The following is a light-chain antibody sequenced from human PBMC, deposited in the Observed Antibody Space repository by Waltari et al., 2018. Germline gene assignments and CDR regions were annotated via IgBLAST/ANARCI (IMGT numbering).Light chain of an antibody. CDR1: NIASKG. CDR3: QVWDSNTVL. V-gene: IGLV3-21*02. CDR2: DDS. J-gene: IGLJ2*01. Sequence: SYVLTQPPSLSVAPGQTARIPCGGNNIASKGVHWYQQRPGQAPVLVLYDDSNRPSGIPGRFSGSNSGNTATLTIARVEAGDEADYYCQVWDSNTVLFGGGTQLAVL.